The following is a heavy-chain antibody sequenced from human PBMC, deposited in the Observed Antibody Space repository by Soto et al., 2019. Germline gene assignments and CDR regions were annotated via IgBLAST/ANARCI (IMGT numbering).Heavy chain of an antibody. D-gene: IGHD2-2*01. J-gene: IGHJ4*02. CDR1: GYTFTSYA. Sequence: ASVKVSCKASGYTFTSYAMHWVRQAPGQRLEWMGWINTGKGNTKYSQKFQGRVTITSDTSASTAYMDVSSLRSEDTAMYYCARAGDDCSAANCYVIDCWGQGTLVTVSS. V-gene: IGHV1-3*04. CDR3: ARAGDDCSAANCYVIDC. CDR2: INTGKGNT.